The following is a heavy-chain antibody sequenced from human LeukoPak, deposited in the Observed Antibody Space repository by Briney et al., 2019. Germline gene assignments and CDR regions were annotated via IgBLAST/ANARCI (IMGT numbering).Heavy chain of an antibody. D-gene: IGHD2-2*01. CDR1: GFTFSSSA. V-gene: IGHV3-30-3*01. J-gene: IGHJ4*01. CDR3: AKDPEYQRLYYFDY. Sequence: GGSLRLSCTASGFTFSSSAMHWVRQAPGKGLEWVAVISFDGSNKYYADSVKGRFTISRDNSKNTLKRKMNSLRAKDTAVYSGAKDPEYQRLYYFDYWGRETLATASS. CDR2: ISFDGSNK.